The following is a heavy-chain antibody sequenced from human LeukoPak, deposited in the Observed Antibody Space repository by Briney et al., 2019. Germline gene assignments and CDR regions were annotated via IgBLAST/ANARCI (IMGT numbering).Heavy chain of an antibody. CDR1: GGSFSGYY. CDR3: ARSRYYDSSGY. J-gene: IGHJ4*02. D-gene: IGHD3-22*01. CDR2: INHSGST. V-gene: IGHV4-34*01. Sequence: PSETLSLTCAVYGGSFSGYYWSWIRQPPGKGLEWIGEINHSGSTNYNPSLKSRATISVDTSKNQFSLKLSSVTAADTAVYYCARSRYYDSSGYWGQGTLVTVSS.